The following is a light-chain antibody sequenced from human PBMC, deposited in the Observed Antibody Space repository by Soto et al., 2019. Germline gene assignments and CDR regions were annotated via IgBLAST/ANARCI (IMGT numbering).Light chain of an antibody. CDR1: SSNLGTGYD. CDR3: QSYDSSLVAWV. CDR2: GNI. Sequence: QSVLTQPPSVSGAPGQRVTIPCTGNSSNLGTGYDVNWYQQLPQTAPKLLIYGNINRPSGVPDRFSGSKSGTSASLAITGIQDEDEADYFCQSYDSSLVAWVFGGGTKLTVL. J-gene: IGLJ3*02. V-gene: IGLV1-40*01.